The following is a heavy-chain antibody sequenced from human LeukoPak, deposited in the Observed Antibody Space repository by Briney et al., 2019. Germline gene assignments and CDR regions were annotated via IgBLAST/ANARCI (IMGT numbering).Heavy chain of an antibody. D-gene: IGHD2-2*01. Sequence: HGESLKISCKGSGYSFTTYWIGWVRQMPGKGLEWMGIIYPGDSDTRYSPSFQGQVTMSADKSINTAYLQWSSLKASDTAMYYCARRQGCSSTSCPPDSWGQGTLVTVSS. CDR3: ARRQGCSSTSCPPDS. CDR2: IYPGDSDT. J-gene: IGHJ4*02. CDR1: GYSFTTYW. V-gene: IGHV5-51*01.